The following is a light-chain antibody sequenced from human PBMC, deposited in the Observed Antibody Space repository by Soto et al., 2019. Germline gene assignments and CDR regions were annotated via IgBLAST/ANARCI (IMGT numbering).Light chain of an antibody. J-gene: IGKJ3*01. V-gene: IGKV3-20*01. CDR3: QHYGGSFI. Sequence: EIVLTQSPGTLSLSPGEGATVSCRVSQSINSKSLVWYQRKFGQAPRLLIYNTSSRATGIPDRFCGSGSGTDFTLSISRLEPEDFAVYYCQHYGGSFIFGPGTKVDFK. CDR1: QSINSKS. CDR2: NTS.